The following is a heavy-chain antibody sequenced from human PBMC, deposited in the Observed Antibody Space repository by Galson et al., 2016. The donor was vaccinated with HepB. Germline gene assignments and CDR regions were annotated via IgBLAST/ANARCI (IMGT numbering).Heavy chain of an antibody. J-gene: IGHJ4*02. V-gene: IGHV3-21*04. Sequence: SLRLSCAASGFTFSTNSMNWVRQAPGKGLEWVSSISSGSAYKYYADSVKGRFTISRDNSKNMLYLQMNSLRAEDSALYYCARQGSNFGFFDSWGQGALITVAS. CDR2: ISSGSAYK. CDR3: ARQGSNFGFFDS. D-gene: IGHD2/OR15-2a*01. CDR1: GFTFSTNS.